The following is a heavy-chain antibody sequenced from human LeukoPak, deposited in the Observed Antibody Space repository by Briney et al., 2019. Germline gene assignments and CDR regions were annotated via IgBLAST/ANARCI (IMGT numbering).Heavy chain of an antibody. V-gene: IGHV4-34*01. D-gene: IGHD3-22*01. CDR2: INHSGST. CDR3: ARGVPYYYDSSGYYRENFDY. CDR1: GGSFSGYY. Sequence: SETLSLTCAVYGGSFSGYYWSWIREPPGKGLEWIGEINHSGSTNYNPPLKSRVTISVDTSKNQFSLKLSSVTAAHTAVYYCARGVPYYYDSSGYYRENFDYWGQGTLVTVSS. J-gene: IGHJ4*02.